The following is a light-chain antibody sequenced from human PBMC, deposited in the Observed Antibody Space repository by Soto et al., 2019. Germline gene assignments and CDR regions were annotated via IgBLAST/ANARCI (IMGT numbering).Light chain of an antibody. Sequence: DIQMTQSPSTLSAYVGDRVTITCLASQSVNSWLAWYQQKPGSAPKLLIYSVSNLDSGVPSRFSGSGSGTEFTLTISSLQPDDFATYYCQQFSSYSRTFGQGTKVEMK. V-gene: IGKV1-5*01. J-gene: IGKJ1*01. CDR1: QSVNSW. CDR2: SVS. CDR3: QQFSSYSRT.